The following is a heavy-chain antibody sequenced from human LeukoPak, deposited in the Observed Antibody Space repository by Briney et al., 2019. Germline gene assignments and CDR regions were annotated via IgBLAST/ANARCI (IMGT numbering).Heavy chain of an antibody. CDR3: ARGLLGSGSYCTNL. V-gene: IGHV1-8*01. CDR2: MNPNSGNT. J-gene: IGHJ6*04. D-gene: IGHD3-10*01. CDR1: GYTFTSYD. Sequence: ASVKVSCKASGYTFTSYDINWVRQATGQGLEWMGWMNPNSGNTGYAQKFQGRVTMTRNTSISTAYMELSSLRSEDTAVYYCARGLLGSGSYCTNLWGKGTTVTISS.